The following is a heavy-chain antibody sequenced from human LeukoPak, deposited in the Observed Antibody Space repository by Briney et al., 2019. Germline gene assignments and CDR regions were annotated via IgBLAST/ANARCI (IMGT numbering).Heavy chain of an antibody. V-gene: IGHV3-23*01. CDR2: ISVCGST. Sequence: PGGSLRLSCAGSGFTLSSQPMSWVRQAPGKGLEWVSGISVCGSTFYGDSVKGRFTISRDNSKSTLYLQMNSLRGEDTAVYYCAKDRWGSSGWYSDYWGQGALVTVSS. D-gene: IGHD6-19*01. CDR1: GFTLSSQP. CDR3: AKDRWGSSGWYSDY. J-gene: IGHJ4*02.